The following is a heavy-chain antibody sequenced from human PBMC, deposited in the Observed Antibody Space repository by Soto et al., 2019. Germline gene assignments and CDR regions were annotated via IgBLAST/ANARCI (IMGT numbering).Heavy chain of an antibody. V-gene: IGHV4-30-2*01. J-gene: IGHJ4*02. CDR2: IYHSGST. CDR3: ARVRSGWGIDY. CDR1: GGSISSGGYS. Sequence: QLQLQESGSGLVKPSQTLSLTCAVSGGSISSGGYSWSWTRQPPGKGLEYIGYIYHSGSTYYNPSLKSRVTISVDRSKTQLPLKLSSVPAADTAVYYCARVRSGWGIDYWGQGTLVTVSS. D-gene: IGHD6-19*01.